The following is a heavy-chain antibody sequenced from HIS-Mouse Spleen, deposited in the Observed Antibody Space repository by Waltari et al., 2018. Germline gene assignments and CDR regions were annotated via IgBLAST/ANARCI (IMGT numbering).Heavy chain of an antibody. CDR2: ISWNSGSI. J-gene: IGHJ1*01. CDR3: AKVGVVGATTEYFQH. D-gene: IGHD1-26*01. Sequence: EVQLVESGGGLVQPGRSLRLSCAASGFTFDDYAMHWVRQAPGKGLEWVSGISWNSGSIGYADSVNVRFTISRDNAKNSLYLQMNSLRAEDTALYYCAKVGVVGATTEYFQHWGQGTLVTVSS. V-gene: IGHV3-9*01. CDR1: GFTFDDYA.